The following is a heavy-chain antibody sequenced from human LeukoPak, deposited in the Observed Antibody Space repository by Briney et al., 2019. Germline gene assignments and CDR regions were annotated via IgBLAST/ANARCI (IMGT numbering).Heavy chain of an antibody. CDR2: TNPNSGHT. CDR3: ARVWGSADY. D-gene: IGHD3-16*01. CDR1: GYTFTSYD. J-gene: IGHJ4*02. Sequence: ASVKVSCKASGYTFTSYDIHWVRQATGQGLEWMGWTNPNSGHTGAAQKFQGRVTMTRDTSTSTAYMELSGLRSDDTAVYYCARVWGSADYWGQGTLVTVSS. V-gene: IGHV1-8*01.